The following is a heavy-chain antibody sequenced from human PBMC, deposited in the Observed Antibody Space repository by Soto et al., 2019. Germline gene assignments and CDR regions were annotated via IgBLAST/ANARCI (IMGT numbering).Heavy chain of an antibody. D-gene: IGHD1-26*01. V-gene: IGHV1-69*04. J-gene: IGHJ4*02. CDR3: ATEWELAGFDY. Sequence: VASVKVSCKASGGTFSSYTISWVRQAPGQGLEWMGRIIPILGIANYAQKFQGRVTMTADKSTGTAYMELSSLRSEDTAVYYCATEWELAGFDYWGQGTLVTVSS. CDR1: GGTFSSYT. CDR2: IIPILGIA.